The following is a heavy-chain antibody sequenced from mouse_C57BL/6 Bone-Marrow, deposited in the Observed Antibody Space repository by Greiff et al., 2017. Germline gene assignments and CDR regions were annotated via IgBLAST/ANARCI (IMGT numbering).Heavy chain of an antibody. CDR3: ARTGPWFAY. V-gene: IGHV1-80*01. J-gene: IGHJ3*01. CDR1: GYAFSSYW. CDR2: IYPGDGDT. D-gene: IGHD4-1*01. Sequence: QVQLQQSGAELVKPGASVKISCKASGYAFSSYWMNCVKQRPGKGLEWIGQIYPGDGDTNYNGKFKGKATLTADKSSSTAYMQLSSLTSEDSAVYFCARTGPWFAYWGQGTLVTVSA.